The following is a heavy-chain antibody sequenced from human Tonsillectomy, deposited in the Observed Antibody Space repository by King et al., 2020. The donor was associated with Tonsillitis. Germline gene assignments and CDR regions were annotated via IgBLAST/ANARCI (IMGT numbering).Heavy chain of an antibody. CDR3: ARDRGYCSGGSCYHYGMDV. D-gene: IGHD2-15*01. Sequence: VQLQQSGPGLVKPSQTLSLPCAISGDSVSSNSAAWNWIRQSPSRGLEWLGRTYYRSKWYNDYAVSVKSRITINPDTSKRQVSLQLNSVTPEDTAVYYCARDRGYCSGGSCYHYGMDVWGQGTTVTVSS. CDR2: TYYRSKWYN. J-gene: IGHJ6*02. V-gene: IGHV6-1*01. CDR1: GDSVSSNSAA.